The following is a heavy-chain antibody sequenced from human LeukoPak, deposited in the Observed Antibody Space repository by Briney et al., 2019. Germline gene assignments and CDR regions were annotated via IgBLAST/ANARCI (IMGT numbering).Heavy chain of an antibody. D-gene: IGHD2-2*01. CDR3: AKRAVVDRYYFDY. V-gene: IGHV3-30*18. Sequence: GGSLRLSCAASGFTFRSYGMHWVRQAPGKGLEWLAVISYDGSKKNYADSVKGRFTISRDNSNSTLYLQMNSLRAEDTAVYYCAKRAVVDRYYFDYWGQGTLVTVSS. J-gene: IGHJ4*02. CDR2: ISYDGSKK. CDR1: GFTFRSYG.